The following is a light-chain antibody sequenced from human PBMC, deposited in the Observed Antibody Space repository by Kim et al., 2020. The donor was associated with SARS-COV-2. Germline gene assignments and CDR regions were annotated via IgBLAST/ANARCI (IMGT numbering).Light chain of an antibody. CDR3: QQFNDYPVT. V-gene: IGKV1D-13*01. CDR1: QGISSA. Sequence: ASVGDRVNITCRASQGISSALAWDQQKPGKAPNLLIYDASNLKSGVPSRFSGSGSGTDFTLTISSLQPDDFATYYCQQFNDYPVTFGGGTKVDIK. CDR2: DAS. J-gene: IGKJ4*01.